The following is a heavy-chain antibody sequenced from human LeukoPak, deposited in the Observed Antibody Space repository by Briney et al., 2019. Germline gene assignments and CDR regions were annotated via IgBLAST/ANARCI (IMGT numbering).Heavy chain of an antibody. CDR1: GYTFTSYG. J-gene: IGHJ6*02. D-gene: IGHD3-10*01. Sequence: ASVKVSCKASGYTFTSYGISWVRQAPGQGLEWMGWISAYNGNTNYARKLQGRVTMTTDTSTSTAYMGLRSLRSDDTAVYYCARDSITMVRGPYYYYYGMDVWGQGTTVTVSS. CDR2: ISAYNGNT. CDR3: ARDSITMVRGPYYYYYGMDV. V-gene: IGHV1-18*01.